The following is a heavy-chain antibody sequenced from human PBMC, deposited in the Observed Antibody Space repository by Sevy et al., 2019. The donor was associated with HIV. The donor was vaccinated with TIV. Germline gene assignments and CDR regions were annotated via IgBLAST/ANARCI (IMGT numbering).Heavy chain of an antibody. D-gene: IGHD3-22*01. Sequence: GGSLRLSCAASGFTFTSYAMNWVRQAPGKGLEWISSIYGSGGVTYYADSVKGRFTISRDKSKNTLYLQMNSLRTEDTALYYCAGGRYAGSGSFDAFDIWGQGTMVTVSS. V-gene: IGHV3-23*01. CDR1: GFTFTSYA. CDR2: IYGSGGVT. CDR3: AGGRYAGSGSFDAFDI. J-gene: IGHJ3*02.